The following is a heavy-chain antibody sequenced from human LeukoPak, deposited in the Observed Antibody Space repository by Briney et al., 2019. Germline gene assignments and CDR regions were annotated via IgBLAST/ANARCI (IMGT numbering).Heavy chain of an antibody. Sequence: PGGSLRLSCAASGFTFSSYAMSWVRQAPGKGLEWVSAISGSGGSTYYADSVKGRFTISRDNSRNTLYLQVISLRAEDTAVYYCAKGYYYYYYMDVWGKGTTVTVSS. J-gene: IGHJ6*03. V-gene: IGHV3-23*01. CDR2: ISGSGGST. CDR1: GFTFSSYA. CDR3: AKGYYYYYYMDV.